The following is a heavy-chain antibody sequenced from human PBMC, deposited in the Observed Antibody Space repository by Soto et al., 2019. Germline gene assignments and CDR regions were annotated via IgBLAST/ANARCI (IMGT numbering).Heavy chain of an antibody. D-gene: IGHD3-3*01. CDR1: GYRFSSSW. V-gene: IGHV5-51*01. J-gene: IGHJ4*02. Sequence: GESLKISCQGTGYRFSSSWIGWVRQKPGKGLEWLGNVYPSDSDVRYSPSFEGQVVISADKSVSTAYLQWSSLKASDTAVYYCARSPTVRVLHPGYFDSWGQGTLVTVSS. CDR2: VYPSDSDV. CDR3: ARSPTVRVLHPGYFDS.